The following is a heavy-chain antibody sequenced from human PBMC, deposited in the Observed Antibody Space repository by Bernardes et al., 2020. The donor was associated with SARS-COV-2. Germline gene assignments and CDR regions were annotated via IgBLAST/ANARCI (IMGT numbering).Heavy chain of an antibody. J-gene: IGHJ6*02. CDR2: ISAYSGNT. CDR3: ARADGTTPYFYDYGRDV. V-gene: IGHV1-18*04. Sequence: ASVKVSCKASGYTFAHFGISWVRQAPGQGLEWMGGISAYSGNTNYAQRFQDRVIVTTDTSTNTAYMELRSLRSDDSATYFCARADGTTPYFYDYGRDVWGQGTTVTVSS. CDR1: GYTFAHFG.